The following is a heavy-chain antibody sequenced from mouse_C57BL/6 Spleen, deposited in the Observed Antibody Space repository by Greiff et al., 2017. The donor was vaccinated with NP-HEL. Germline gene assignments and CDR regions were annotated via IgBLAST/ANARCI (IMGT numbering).Heavy chain of an antibody. V-gene: IGHV1-5*01. Sequence: EVQLVESGTVLARPGASVKMSCKTSGYTFTSYWMHWVKQRPGQGLEWIGAIYPGNSDTSYNQKFKGKAKLTAVTSASTAYMELSSLTNEDSAVYYCVHYYGSSYVGAMDYWGQGTSVTVSS. CDR3: VHYYGSSYVGAMDY. CDR2: IYPGNSDT. D-gene: IGHD1-1*01. J-gene: IGHJ4*01. CDR1: GYTFTSYW.